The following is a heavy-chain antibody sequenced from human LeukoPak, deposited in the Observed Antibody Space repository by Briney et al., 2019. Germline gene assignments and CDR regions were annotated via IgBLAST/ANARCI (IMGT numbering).Heavy chain of an antibody. CDR3: ARDQDGGKYYYESSGYSH. D-gene: IGHD3-22*01. J-gene: IGHJ4*02. Sequence: PGGSLSLSCAASGFTFSSYGLNWFRKAPGKGLEWAPTIGSGGHIYYEDSVKGRFTISRDNAKNSLYLQMNSLRAEDTAVYYCARDQDGGKYYYESSGYSHWGQGILVTVSS. CDR1: GFTFSSYG. V-gene: IGHV3-21*01. CDR2: IGSGGHI.